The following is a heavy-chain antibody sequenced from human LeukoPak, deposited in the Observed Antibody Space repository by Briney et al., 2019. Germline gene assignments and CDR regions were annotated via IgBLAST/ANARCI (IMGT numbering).Heavy chain of an antibody. J-gene: IGHJ4*02. D-gene: IGHD5-24*01. CDR3: ARDLRWLQSLVLQY. V-gene: IGHV3-11*01. CDR1: GFTFSDYY. CDR2: ISSSGSTI. Sequence: PGGSLRLSCAASGFTFSDYYMSWIRQAPGKGLEWVSYISSSGSTIYYADSVKGRFTISRDNAKNSLYLQMNSLRAEDTAVYYCARDLRWLQSLVLQYWGQGTLVTVSS.